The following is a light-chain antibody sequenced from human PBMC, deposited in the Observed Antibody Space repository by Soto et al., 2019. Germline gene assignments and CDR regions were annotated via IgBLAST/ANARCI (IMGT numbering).Light chain of an antibody. J-gene: IGKJ1*01. CDR2: DTS. CDR1: QSVSSS. Sequence: EIVVTQSPATLSVSPGERVTLSCRASQSVSSSLAWYQQRPGQAPRLLIYDTSTRAPGIAARFSGSGSGTEFTLTISCLQSEDVAVDYCLQYVHWPPGTFGPGTTVEIK. V-gene: IGKV3-15*01. CDR3: LQYVHWPPGT.